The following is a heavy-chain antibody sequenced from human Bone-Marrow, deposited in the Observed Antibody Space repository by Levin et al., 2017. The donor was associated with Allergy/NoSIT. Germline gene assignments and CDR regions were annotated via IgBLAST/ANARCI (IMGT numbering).Heavy chain of an antibody. CDR1: GGSISSYY. V-gene: IGHV4-59*01. J-gene: IGHJ4*02. CDR2: IYYSGST. CDR3: ARDYGSSGWSLEIDY. Sequence: SETLSLTCTVSGGSISSYYWSWIRQPPGKGLEWIGYIYYSGSTNYNPSLKSRVTISVDTSKNQFSLKLSSVTAADTAVYYCARDYGSSGWSLEIDYWGQGTLVTVSS. D-gene: IGHD6-19*01.